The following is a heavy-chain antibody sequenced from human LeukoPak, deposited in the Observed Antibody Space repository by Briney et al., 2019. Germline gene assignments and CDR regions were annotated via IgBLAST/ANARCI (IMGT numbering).Heavy chain of an antibody. J-gene: IGHJ3*02. V-gene: IGHV4-61*10. CDR3: ARSHLYDSSGYYYLDAFDI. CDR2: IYSRGTT. Sequence: SETLSLTCTVSGGSISSGSYYWSWIRQPAGKGLEWIGRIYSRGTTNYNPSLKSRVAISVDTSKNQFSLKLSSVTAADTAVYYCARSHLYDSSGYYYLDAFDIWGQGTMVTVSS. D-gene: IGHD3-22*01. CDR1: GGSISSGSYY.